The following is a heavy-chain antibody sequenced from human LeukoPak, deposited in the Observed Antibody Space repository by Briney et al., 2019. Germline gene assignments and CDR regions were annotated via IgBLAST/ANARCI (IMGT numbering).Heavy chain of an antibody. V-gene: IGHV3-74*03. CDR2: ISGDGSRI. D-gene: IGHD3-10*01. Sequence: PGGSLRLSGADSGFTFSTSWMHWFRQAPGKGLVWVSRISGDGSRITYADDVQGRFTISRDNAKNTLYLQLNSLRAEDTAVYYCARGERRMVGAMWGQGTLVIVSS. J-gene: IGHJ4*02. CDR1: GFTFSTSW. CDR3: ARGERRMVGAM.